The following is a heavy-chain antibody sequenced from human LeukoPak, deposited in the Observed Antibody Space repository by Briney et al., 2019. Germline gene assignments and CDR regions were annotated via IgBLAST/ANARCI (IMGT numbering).Heavy chain of an antibody. D-gene: IGHD3-10*01. Sequence: GASVKVSCKASGYTFTTYYMHWVRQAPGQGLEWMGIINPSGGSTSYAQKFQGRVTMTRDMSTSTVYMELSSLRSEDTAVYYCARSNLGFYLDVWGKGTTVTVSS. CDR3: ARSNLGFYLDV. CDR1: GYTFTTYY. J-gene: IGHJ6*03. CDR2: INPSGGST. V-gene: IGHV1-46*01.